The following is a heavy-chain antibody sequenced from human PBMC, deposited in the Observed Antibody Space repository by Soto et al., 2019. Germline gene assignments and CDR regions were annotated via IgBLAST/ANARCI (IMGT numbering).Heavy chain of an antibody. Sequence: QVQLVQSGAEVKKPGASVKVSCKASGYTFTSYGISWVRQAPGQGLEWMGWISAYNGNTNYAQKLQGRVTMTTDTSTSTADMELRSLRSDDTAVYYCARVEITFGGVIVDAFDIWGQGTMVTVSS. CDR1: GYTFTSYG. CDR2: ISAYNGNT. V-gene: IGHV1-18*01. CDR3: ARVEITFGGVIVDAFDI. J-gene: IGHJ3*02. D-gene: IGHD3-16*02.